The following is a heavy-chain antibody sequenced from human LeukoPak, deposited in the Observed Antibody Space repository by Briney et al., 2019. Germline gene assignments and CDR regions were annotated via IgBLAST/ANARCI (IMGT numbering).Heavy chain of an antibody. Sequence: SETLSLTCAVYGGSFSGYYWSWIRQPPGKGLEWIGEINHSGSTNYNPSLKSRVAISVDTSKNQFSLKLSSVTAADTAVYYCARATHYYDSSGYYARFQPLPGERINYYYYGMDVWGQGTRSPSP. CDR3: ARATHYYDSSGYYARFQPLPGERINYYYYGMDV. J-gene: IGHJ6*02. CDR2: INHSGST. D-gene: IGHD3-22*01. CDR1: GGSFSGYY. V-gene: IGHV4-34*01.